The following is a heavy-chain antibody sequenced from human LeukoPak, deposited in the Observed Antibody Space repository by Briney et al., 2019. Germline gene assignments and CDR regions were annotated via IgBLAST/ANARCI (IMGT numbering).Heavy chain of an antibody. CDR2: ISSSSSYI. Sequence: GGSLRLSCAASGFTFGSYSMNWVRQAPGKGLEWVSSISSSSSYIYYADSVKGRFTISRDNAKNSLYLQMNSLRAEDTAVYYCARDRRGYSGYDYWGQGTLVTVSS. D-gene: IGHD5-12*01. CDR3: ARDRRGYSGYDY. J-gene: IGHJ4*02. V-gene: IGHV3-21*01. CDR1: GFTFGSYS.